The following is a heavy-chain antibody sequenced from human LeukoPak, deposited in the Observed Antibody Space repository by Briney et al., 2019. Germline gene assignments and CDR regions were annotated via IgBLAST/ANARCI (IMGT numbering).Heavy chain of an antibody. D-gene: IGHD6-13*01. CDR2: ISSSTGTI. Sequence: GGSLRLSCAASGFTFSSYGMNWVRQAPGKGLEWVSYISSSTGTIYYADFVKGRFTISRDNAKNSLYLQMNSLRAEDTSVYYCAREARYSSSWYADYWGQGTLVTVSS. V-gene: IGHV3-48*01. CDR1: GFTFSSYG. CDR3: AREARYSSSWYADY. J-gene: IGHJ4*02.